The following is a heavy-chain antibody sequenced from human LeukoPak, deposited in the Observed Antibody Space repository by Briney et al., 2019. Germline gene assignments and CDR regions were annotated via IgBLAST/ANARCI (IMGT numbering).Heavy chain of an antibody. Sequence: SETLSLTCAVYDGSFSGYYWSWIRQPPGKGLEWIGEINHSGSTNYNPSLKSRVTISVDTSKNQFSLKLSSVTAADTAVYYCARGAGYSSSSEDYYFDYWGQGTLVTVSS. CDR3: ARGAGYSSSSEDYYFDY. CDR2: INHSGST. CDR1: DGSFSGYY. D-gene: IGHD6-6*01. V-gene: IGHV4-34*01. J-gene: IGHJ4*02.